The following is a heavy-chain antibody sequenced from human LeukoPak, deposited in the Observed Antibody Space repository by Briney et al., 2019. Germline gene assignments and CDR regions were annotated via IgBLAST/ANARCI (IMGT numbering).Heavy chain of an antibody. Sequence: PSETLSLTCTVSGGSISSGSYHWSWIRQPAGKGLEWIGRIYTNGSTNYNPSLKSRVTISVDTSKNQFSLKLSSVTAADTAVYYCARNSCPSGTCYDNRGYFDYWGQGTLVTVSS. CDR2: IYTNGST. D-gene: IGHD2-15*01. V-gene: IGHV4-61*02. CDR1: GGSISSGSYH. CDR3: ARNSCPSGTCYDNRGYFDY. J-gene: IGHJ4*02.